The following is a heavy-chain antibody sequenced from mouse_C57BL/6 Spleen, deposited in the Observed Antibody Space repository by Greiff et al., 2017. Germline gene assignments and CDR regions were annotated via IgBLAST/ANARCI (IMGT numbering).Heavy chain of an antibody. J-gene: IGHJ2*01. Sequence: VQLQQSGAELVKPGASVKLSCKASGFNIKDYYMHWVKQRPEQGLEWIGRIDPEDGATKYDPKFQGKATITADTSSNTAYLQLSSLTSEDTAVYYCARRSQLAFDYWGQGTTLTVSS. CDR2: IDPEDGAT. D-gene: IGHD4-1*02. V-gene: IGHV14-2*01. CDR3: ARRSQLAFDY. CDR1: GFNIKDYY.